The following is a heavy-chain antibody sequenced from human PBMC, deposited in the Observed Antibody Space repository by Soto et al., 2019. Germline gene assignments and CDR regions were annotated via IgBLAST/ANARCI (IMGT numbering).Heavy chain of an antibody. CDR2: IIPIFGTA. CDR3: ARGTIAAARYGMDV. J-gene: IGHJ6*02. CDR1: GGTFSSYA. D-gene: IGHD6-13*01. Sequence: ASVKVSCKASGGTFSSYAISWVRQAPGQGLEWMGGIIPIFGTANYEQKFQGRVTITADESTSTAYMELSSLRSEDTAVYYCARGTIAAARYGMDVWGQGTTVTVSS. V-gene: IGHV1-69*13.